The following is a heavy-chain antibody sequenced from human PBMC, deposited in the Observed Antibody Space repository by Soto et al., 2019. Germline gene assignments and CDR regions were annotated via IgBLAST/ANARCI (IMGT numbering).Heavy chain of an antibody. V-gene: IGHV3-23*01. CDR1: GFTFSTYA. Sequence: GGSLRLSCGVSGFTFSTYAMSWVRQAPGKGLEWVSAISGSGNKTFYADSVKGRFTISRDNSKNTLHLHMSSLRVEDTAVYYCVRGVRLHFDLWGQGTLVAVSS. J-gene: IGHJ4*02. CDR2: ISGSGNKT. CDR3: VRGVRLHFDL.